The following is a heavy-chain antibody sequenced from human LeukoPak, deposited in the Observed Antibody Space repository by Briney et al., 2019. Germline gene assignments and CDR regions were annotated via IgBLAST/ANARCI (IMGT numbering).Heavy chain of an antibody. CDR3: AKIAKDQLPNDY. Sequence: GGSLRLSCAASGFTFSSYGMHWVRQAPGKGLEWVAVISYDGSNKYYADSVKGRFTISRDNSKNTLYLQMNSLRAEDTAVYYCAKIAKDQLPNDYWGQGTLVTVSS. V-gene: IGHV3-30*18. J-gene: IGHJ4*02. D-gene: IGHD2-2*01. CDR1: GFTFSSYG. CDR2: ISYDGSNK.